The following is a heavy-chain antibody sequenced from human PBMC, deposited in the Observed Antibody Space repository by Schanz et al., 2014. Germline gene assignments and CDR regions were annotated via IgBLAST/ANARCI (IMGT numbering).Heavy chain of an antibody. V-gene: IGHV3-11*04. CDR1: GFSFSDSF. J-gene: IGHJ4*02. CDR3: ARGGSGSHYRLDY. CDR2: MSHSGGVI. Sequence: QMQLVESGGGLVKPGGSLRLSCVASGFSFSDSFMSWIRQTPEKGLEWIAFMSHSGGVIYYAESVRGRFTISRDNAKNSLYLQMNSLRAEDTGLYFCARGGSGSHYRLDYWGQGTLVTVSS. D-gene: IGHD1-26*01.